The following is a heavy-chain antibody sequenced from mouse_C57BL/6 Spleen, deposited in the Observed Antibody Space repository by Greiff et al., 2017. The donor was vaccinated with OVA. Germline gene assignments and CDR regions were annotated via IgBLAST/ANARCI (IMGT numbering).Heavy chain of an antibody. D-gene: IGHD4-1*02. Sequence: EVNVVESGGGLVKPGGSLKLSCAASGFTFSDYGMHWVRQAPEKGLEWVAYISRGSSTIYYADTLKGRFTISRDNAKNTLFLQMTSLGSEDTAMYYCARPSNWDGGVAYWGQGTLVTVSA. CDR3: ARPSNWDGGVAY. CDR2: ISRGSSTI. V-gene: IGHV5-17*01. CDR1: GFTFSDYG. J-gene: IGHJ3*01.